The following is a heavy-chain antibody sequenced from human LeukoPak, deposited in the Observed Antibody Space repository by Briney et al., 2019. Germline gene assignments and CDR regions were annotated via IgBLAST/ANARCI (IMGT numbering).Heavy chain of an antibody. D-gene: IGHD5-18*01. CDR1: GFSVSSDY. Sequence: GRSLRLSCAASGFSVSSDYMTWVRQAPGKGLEWVSVIYSGGSTYYADSVKGRFTISRDNSKNTLYLQMNNVRVEDTAVYFCARYHTALNYWGQGTLVTASS. CDR2: IYSGGST. J-gene: IGHJ4*02. V-gene: IGHV3-53*01. CDR3: ARYHTALNY.